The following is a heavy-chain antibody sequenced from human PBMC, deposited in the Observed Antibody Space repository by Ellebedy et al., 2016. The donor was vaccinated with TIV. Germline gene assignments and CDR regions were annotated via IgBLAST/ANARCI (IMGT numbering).Heavy chain of an antibody. CDR3: ARDPPILIMLVVADY. CDR2: ISGSGDST. CDR1: GLTVSNNY. Sequence: GESLKISCAVSGLTVSNNYMSWVRQAPGKGLEWVSGISGSGDSTSYADSVKGRFTISRDNSKNTLYLQMSGLGAEDTAVYYCARDPPILIMLVVADYWGQGTLVTVSS. V-gene: IGHV3-23*01. J-gene: IGHJ4*02. D-gene: IGHD3-22*01.